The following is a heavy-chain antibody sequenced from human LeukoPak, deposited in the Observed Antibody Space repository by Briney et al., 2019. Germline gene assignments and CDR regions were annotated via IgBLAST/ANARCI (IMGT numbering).Heavy chain of an antibody. CDR3: ALALPVVVAATRYDAFDI. Sequence: SGPTLVKPTQTLTLTCTFSGFSLSTSGVGVGWIRQPPGKALEWLALIYWDDDKRYSPSLKSRLTITKDTSKNQVVLTMTNMDPVDTATYYCALALPVVVAATRYDAFDIWGQGTMVTVSS. J-gene: IGHJ3*02. CDR2: IYWDDDK. D-gene: IGHD2-15*01. CDR1: GFSLSTSGVG. V-gene: IGHV2-5*02.